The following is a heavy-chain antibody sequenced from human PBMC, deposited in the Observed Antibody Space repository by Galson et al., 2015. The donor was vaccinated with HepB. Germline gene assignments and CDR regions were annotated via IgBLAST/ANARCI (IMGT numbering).Heavy chain of an antibody. J-gene: IGHJ3*01. CDR2: ISTSNNP. Sequence: SLRLSCAGSGFTFSPRSMNWVRQAPGKGLEWVSYISTSNNPSYADSVKGRFAISRDNAKNSVYLHMSSLRGEDTAVYYCARVAWTGYYTADLWGQGTMVTGS. CDR3: ARVAWTGYYTADL. V-gene: IGHV3-48*01. D-gene: IGHD3/OR15-3a*01. CDR1: GFTFSPRS.